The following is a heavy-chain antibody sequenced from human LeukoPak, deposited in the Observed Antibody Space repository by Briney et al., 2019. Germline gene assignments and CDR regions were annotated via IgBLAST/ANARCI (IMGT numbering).Heavy chain of an antibody. CDR2: ISSSGSTI. Sequence: GGSLRLSCAASGFTFSSYEMNWVRQAPGKGLEWVSYISSSGSTIYYADSVKGRFTISRDNAKNSLYLQMNSLRAEDTAVYYCARDFDRLTRKIGRESLYYYYYYMDVWGKGTTVTVSS. CDR3: ARDFDRLTRKIGRESLYYYYYYMDV. CDR1: GFTFSSYE. J-gene: IGHJ6*03. V-gene: IGHV3-48*03. D-gene: IGHD3-9*01.